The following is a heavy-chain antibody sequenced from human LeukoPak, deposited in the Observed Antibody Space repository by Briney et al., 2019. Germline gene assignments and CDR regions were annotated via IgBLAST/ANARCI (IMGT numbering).Heavy chain of an antibody. D-gene: IGHD2-15*01. CDR1: GYTFTSYG. V-gene: IGHV1-18*01. CDR3: ARGRLVVVAATAFDY. CDR2: ISAYNGNT. Sequence: ASVKVSCKASGYTFTSYGISWVRQAPGQGLEWMGWISAYNGNTNYAQKLQGRVTMTTDTSTSTAYMELRSLRPDDTAVYYCARGRLVVVAATAFDYWGQGTLVTVSS. J-gene: IGHJ4*02.